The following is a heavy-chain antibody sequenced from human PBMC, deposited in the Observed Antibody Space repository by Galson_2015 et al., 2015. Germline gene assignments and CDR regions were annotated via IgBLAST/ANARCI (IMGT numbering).Heavy chain of an antibody. V-gene: IGHV1-18*01. J-gene: IGHJ6*03. CDR1: GYTFTTYG. Sequence: SVKVSCKASGYTFTTYGFCWVRQAPGQGLEWMGCISAYNGDTNYAQILQGRVTMTTDTSTSTAYMELRSLSYDDTAVYYCARGFGDFWSGYHLQYYYMDVWGKGTTVTVSS. CDR3: ARGFGDFWSGYHLQYYYMDV. D-gene: IGHD3-3*01. CDR2: ISAYNGDT.